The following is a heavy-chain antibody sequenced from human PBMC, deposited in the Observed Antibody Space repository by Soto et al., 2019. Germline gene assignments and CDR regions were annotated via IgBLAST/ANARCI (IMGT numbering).Heavy chain of an antibody. D-gene: IGHD6-19*01. J-gene: IGHJ5*02. V-gene: IGHV1-18*01. CDR1: GYTFTSCG. CDR3: ARDQGIAVAGTNWFDP. Sequence: ASVKVSCKASGYTFTSCGMSWVRQAPGQGLEWMGWISAYNGNTNYAQKLQGRVTMTTDTSTSTAYMELRSLRSDDTAVYYCARDQGIAVAGTNWFDPWGQGTLVT. CDR2: ISAYNGNT.